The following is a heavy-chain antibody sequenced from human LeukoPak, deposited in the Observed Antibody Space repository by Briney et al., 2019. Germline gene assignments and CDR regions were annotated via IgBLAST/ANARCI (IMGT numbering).Heavy chain of an antibody. CDR2: IRSKTYGGTT. CDR1: GFTFGDYA. Sequence: GGSLRLSCTTSGFTFGDYAMSWVRQAPGKGLEWVGFIRSKTYGGTTEYAASVKGRFTISRDDSKSIAYLQMNSLKTEDTAVYSCPRGTVYGGNLFWGQGTLVTVSS. V-gene: IGHV3-49*04. D-gene: IGHD4-23*01. CDR3: PRGTVYGGNLF. J-gene: IGHJ4*02.